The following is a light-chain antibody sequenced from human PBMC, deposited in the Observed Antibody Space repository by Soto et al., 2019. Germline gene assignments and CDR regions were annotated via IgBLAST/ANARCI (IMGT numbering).Light chain of an antibody. Sequence: SYDLTQLPSVSVSPGQAARITCSGDALPKQYAYWYQQKPGQAPVLVIYKDSERPSGIPERFSGSSSGTTVTLTISGVQAEDEADYYCQSADSSGTYVFGTGTKV. CDR3: QSADSSGTYV. CDR2: KDS. CDR1: ALPKQY. J-gene: IGLJ1*01. V-gene: IGLV3-25*02.